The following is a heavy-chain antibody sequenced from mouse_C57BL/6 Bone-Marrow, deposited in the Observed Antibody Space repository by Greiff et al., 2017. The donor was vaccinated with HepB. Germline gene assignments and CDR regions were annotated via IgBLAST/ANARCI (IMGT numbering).Heavy chain of an antibody. V-gene: IGHV1-42*01. D-gene: IGHD1-1*01. CDR2: INPSTGGT. Sequence: EVQLKDSGPELVKPGASVKISCKASGYSFTGYYMNWVKQSPEKSLEWIGEINPSTGGTTYNQKFKAKATLTVDKSSSTAYMQLKSLTSEDSAVYYCARSGGSSHWYFDVWGTGTTVTVSS. CDR1: GYSFTGYY. CDR3: ARSGGSSHWYFDV. J-gene: IGHJ1*03.